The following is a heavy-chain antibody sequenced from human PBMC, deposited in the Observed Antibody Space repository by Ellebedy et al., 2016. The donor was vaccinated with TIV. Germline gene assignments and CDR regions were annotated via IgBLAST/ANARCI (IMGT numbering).Heavy chain of an antibody. V-gene: IGHV3-23*01. CDR2: ISGSAGST. Sequence: GESLKISXAASGFTFNNYAMSWVRQAPGKGLEWVSGISGSAGSTYYADSVKGRFTISRDNSKNTLYLQMNSLRAEDTAVYYCAKDLAPRYDFWSGYYRGVDYWGQGTLVTVSS. J-gene: IGHJ4*02. CDR3: AKDLAPRYDFWSGYYRGVDY. D-gene: IGHD3-3*01. CDR1: GFTFNNYA.